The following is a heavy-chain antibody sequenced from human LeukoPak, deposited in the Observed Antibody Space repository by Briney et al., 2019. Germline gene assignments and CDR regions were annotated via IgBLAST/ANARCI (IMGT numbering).Heavy chain of an antibody. V-gene: IGHV3-21*01. J-gene: IGHJ6*02. CDR1: GFTFSSYS. D-gene: IGHD3-10*01. CDR2: ISSSSSYI. Sequence: GGSLRLSCAASGFTFSSYSMNWVRQAPGKGLEWVSSISSSSSYIYYADSVKGRFTISRDNAKNSLYLQMNSLRAEDTAVYYCARGYYYGSRSYLINDYGMDVWGQGTTVTVSS. CDR3: ARGYYYGSRSYLINDYGMDV.